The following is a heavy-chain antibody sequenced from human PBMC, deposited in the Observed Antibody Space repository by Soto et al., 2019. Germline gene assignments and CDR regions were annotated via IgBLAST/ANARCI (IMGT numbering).Heavy chain of an antibody. CDR1: GGSISSGDYY. Sequence: SETLSLTCTVSGGSISSGDYYWSWIRQPPGKGLEWIGYIYYSGSTYYNPSLKSRVTISVDTSKNQFSLKLSSVTAADTAVYYCASRTELRFLEWTPGGPYGMDVWGQGTTVTVSS. V-gene: IGHV4-30-4*01. D-gene: IGHD3-3*01. J-gene: IGHJ6*02. CDR2: IYYSGST. CDR3: ASRTELRFLEWTPGGPYGMDV.